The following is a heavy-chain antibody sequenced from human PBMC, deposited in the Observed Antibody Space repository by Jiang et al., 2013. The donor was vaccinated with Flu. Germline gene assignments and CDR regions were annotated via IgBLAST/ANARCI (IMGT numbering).Heavy chain of an antibody. V-gene: IGHV1-2*06. CDR2: INPNSGDT. J-gene: IGHJ4*02. CDR3: ARGHDYGDY. CDR1: GYTFTGYY. Sequence: SGAEVKKPGASVRVSCKASGYTFTGYYVHWVRQAPGQGLEWMGRINPNSGDTYYAQKFRGRVTVTGDTSISTAYMEVSRLGSDDTAVYYCARGHDYGDYWGQGTLVTVSS.